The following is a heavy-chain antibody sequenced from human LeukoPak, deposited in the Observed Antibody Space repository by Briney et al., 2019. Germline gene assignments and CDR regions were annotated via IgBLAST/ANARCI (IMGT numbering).Heavy chain of an antibody. CDR2: IYSGGST. CDR1: GFTVSSNY. Sequence: QSGGSLRLSCAASGFTVSSNYMSWVRQAPGKGLEWVSVIYSGGSTYYADSVKGRFTISRDNSKNTLYLQMNSLRAEDTAVYYCAKDGGEQQLVEVFDYWGQGTLVTVSS. J-gene: IGHJ4*02. CDR3: AKDGGEQQLVEVFDY. D-gene: IGHD6-13*01. V-gene: IGHV3-53*05.